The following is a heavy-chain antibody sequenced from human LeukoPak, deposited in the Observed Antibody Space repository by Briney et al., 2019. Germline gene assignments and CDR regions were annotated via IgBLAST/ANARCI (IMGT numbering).Heavy chain of an antibody. CDR1: GGSFSGYY. CDR3: ARGGLFAYYFDY. D-gene: IGHD3-10*02. Sequence: SETLSLTCAVYGGSFSGYYWSWIRQPPGKGLEWIGEINHSGSTNYNPSLKSRVTISVDTSKNQFSLKLSSVTAADTAVYYCARGGLFAYYFDYWGQGTLVTVSS. V-gene: IGHV4-34*01. J-gene: IGHJ4*02. CDR2: INHSGST.